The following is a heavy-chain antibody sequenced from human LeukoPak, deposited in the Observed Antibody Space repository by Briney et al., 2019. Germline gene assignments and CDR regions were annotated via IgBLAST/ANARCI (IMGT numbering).Heavy chain of an antibody. Sequence: SETLSLTCTVSGGSISSYYWSWIRQPPGKGLEWIGYIYYSGSTNYNPSLKSRVTISVDTSKNQFSLKLSSVTAADTAVYYCASTLGYCSGGSCYYYYGMDAWGQGTTVTVSS. CDR2: IYYSGST. V-gene: IGHV4-59*01. CDR3: ASTLGYCSGGSCYYYYGMDA. J-gene: IGHJ6*02. D-gene: IGHD2-15*01. CDR1: GGSISSYY.